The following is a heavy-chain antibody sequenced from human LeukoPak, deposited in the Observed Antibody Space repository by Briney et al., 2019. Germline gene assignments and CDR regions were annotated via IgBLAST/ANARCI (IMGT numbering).Heavy chain of an antibody. Sequence: SETLSLTCTVSGGSISSGDYYWSWIRQPPGKGLEWIGYIYYSGSTYYNPSLKSRVTISVDTSKNQFSLKPSSVTAADTAVYYCARGPRYCSSTSCYRPYYFDYWGQGTLVTVSS. V-gene: IGHV4-30-4*08. CDR2: IYYSGST. J-gene: IGHJ4*02. CDR1: GGSISSGDYY. CDR3: ARGPRYCSSTSCYRPYYFDY. D-gene: IGHD2-2*02.